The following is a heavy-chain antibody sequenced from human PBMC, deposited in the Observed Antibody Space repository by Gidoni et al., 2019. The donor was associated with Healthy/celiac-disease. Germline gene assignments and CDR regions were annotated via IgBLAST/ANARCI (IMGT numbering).Heavy chain of an antibody. V-gene: IGHV3-23*01. Sequence: EVQLLESGGGLVQPGGSLRLSCAASGFTFRSYAMSGVRPAPGKGLEWVSAISGSGGSTYYADSVKGRFTISRDNSKNTLYLQMNSLRAEDTAVYYCAKADYGDYEDYYYGMDVWGQGTTVTVSS. J-gene: IGHJ6*02. CDR2: ISGSGGST. CDR1: GFTFRSYA. D-gene: IGHD4-17*01. CDR3: AKADYGDYEDYYYGMDV.